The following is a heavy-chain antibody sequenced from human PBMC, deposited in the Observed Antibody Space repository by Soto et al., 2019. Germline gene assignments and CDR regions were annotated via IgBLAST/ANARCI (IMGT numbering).Heavy chain of an antibody. Sequence: QVQLVESGGGVVQPGKSLRLSCVASGFIFSDYGMHWVRQAPGKGLEWVAVIWYDGSNRYYADSVKGRFTISRDSSKNTGYLQMNSLRAEDTAMYYCTRDVLSRYFDLWGRGTLVTVSS. V-gene: IGHV3-33*01. CDR3: TRDVLSRYFDL. CDR2: IWYDGSNR. J-gene: IGHJ2*01. CDR1: GFIFSDYG. D-gene: IGHD3-16*01.